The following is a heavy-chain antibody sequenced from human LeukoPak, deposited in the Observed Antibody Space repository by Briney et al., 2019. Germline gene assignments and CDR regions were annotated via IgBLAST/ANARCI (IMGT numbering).Heavy chain of an antibody. Sequence: ASVKVSCMASGYTFTSYYMHWVRQAPGQGLEWMGIINPSGGSTSYAQKFQGRVTMTRDTSTSTVYMELSSLRSEDTAVYYCARDSGYYDSSGYYSDAFDIWGQGTMVTVSS. CDR2: INPSGGST. D-gene: IGHD3-22*01. J-gene: IGHJ3*02. CDR1: GYTFTSYY. V-gene: IGHV1-46*01. CDR3: ARDSGYYDSSGYYSDAFDI.